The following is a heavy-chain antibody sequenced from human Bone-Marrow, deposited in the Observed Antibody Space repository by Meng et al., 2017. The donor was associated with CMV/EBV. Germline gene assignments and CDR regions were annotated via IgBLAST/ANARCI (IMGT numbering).Heavy chain of an antibody. D-gene: IGHD3/OR15-3a*01. CDR1: GFTVSSNY. CDR2: IYSGGST. V-gene: IGHV3-53*05. J-gene: IGHJ6*02. CDR3: ARPTRTYYYGMDV. Sequence: GESLKISCAASGFTVSSNYMSWVRQAPGKGLEWVSVIYSGGSTYYADSVKGRFTISRDNSKNTLYLQMNSLRAEDTAVYYCARPTRTYYYGMDVWGQGNTVPVAS.